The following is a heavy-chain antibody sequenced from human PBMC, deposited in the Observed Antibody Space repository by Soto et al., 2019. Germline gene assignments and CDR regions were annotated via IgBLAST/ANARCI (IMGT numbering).Heavy chain of an antibody. CDR3: ARDDCSGGSCYPPGPYNWFDP. Sequence: ASVKVSCKASGYTFTSYGISWVRQAPGQGLERMGWISAYNGNTNYAQKLQGRVTMTTDTSTSTAYMELRSLRSDDTAVYYCARDDCSGGSCYPPGPYNWFDPWGQGTLVTVSS. D-gene: IGHD2-15*01. J-gene: IGHJ5*02. V-gene: IGHV1-18*01. CDR1: GYTFTSYG. CDR2: ISAYNGNT.